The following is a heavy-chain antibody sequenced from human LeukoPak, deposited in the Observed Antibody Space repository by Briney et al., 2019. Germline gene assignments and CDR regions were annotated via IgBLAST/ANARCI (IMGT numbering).Heavy chain of an antibody. Sequence: GGSLRLSCAASGFTFSSYSMNWVRQAPGKGLEWVSPISSSTSNYIYYADSVKGRFTISRDNSKNTLYLQMNSLRAEDTAVYYCAKFGGQTYQLLPFDYWGQGTLVTVSS. V-gene: IGHV3-21*01. CDR2: ISSSTSNYI. D-gene: IGHD2-2*01. J-gene: IGHJ4*02. CDR3: AKFGGQTYQLLPFDY. CDR1: GFTFSSYS.